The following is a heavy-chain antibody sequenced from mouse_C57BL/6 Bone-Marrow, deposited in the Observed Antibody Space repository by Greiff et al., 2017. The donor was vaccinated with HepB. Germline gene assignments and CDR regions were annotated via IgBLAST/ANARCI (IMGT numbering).Heavy chain of an antibody. CDR3: ARVYYSNYGAY. CDR1: GFTFSSYA. CDR2: ISDGGSYT. V-gene: IGHV5-4*03. D-gene: IGHD2-5*01. Sequence: EVMLVESGGGLVKPGGSLKLSCEASGFTFSSYAMSWVRQTPEKRLEWVATISDGGSYTYYPDNVKGRFTISRDNAKNNLYLQMSHLNSEDTAMYCCARVYYSNYGAYWGQGTLVTVSA. J-gene: IGHJ3*01.